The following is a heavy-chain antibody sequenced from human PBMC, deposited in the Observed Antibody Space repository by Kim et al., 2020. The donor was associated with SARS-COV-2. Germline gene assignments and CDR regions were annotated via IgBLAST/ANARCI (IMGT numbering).Heavy chain of an antibody. CDR2: IHYSGST. Sequence: SETLSLTCTVSGDSIGTYYWSWIRQSPGKGLEWIGYIHYSGSTNYNPSLKSRVTISVDTSKNQFSLKLMSVTAADTAVYYCARGRTVITWFDPWGQGTL. CDR3: ARGRTVITWFDP. CDR1: GDSIGTYY. V-gene: IGHV4-59*01. D-gene: IGHD4-17*01. J-gene: IGHJ5*02.